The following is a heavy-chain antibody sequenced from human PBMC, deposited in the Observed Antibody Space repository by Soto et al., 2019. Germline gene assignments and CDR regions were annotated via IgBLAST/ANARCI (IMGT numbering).Heavy chain of an antibody. CDR3: AKALLPSLNFFYYMDV. Sequence: EVHQLESGGGLVQPGGSLRLSCVVSGFTFGSYAMSWVRQAPEKGPEWVAILGGNGFTTYYADSVKGRFTISGDKSKSTLFLQMNSLRADDTGVYYCAKALLPSLNFFYYMDVWGRGTAVTVSS. D-gene: IGHD2-2*01. J-gene: IGHJ6*03. V-gene: IGHV3-23*01. CDR1: GFTFGSYA. CDR2: LGGNGFTT.